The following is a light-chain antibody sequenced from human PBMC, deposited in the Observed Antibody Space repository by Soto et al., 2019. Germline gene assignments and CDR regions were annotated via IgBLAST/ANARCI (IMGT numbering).Light chain of an antibody. J-gene: IGKJ4*01. V-gene: IGKV3-20*01. CDR2: GAS. CDR1: QSVSSSY. CDR3: QQYCSSPLT. Sequence: EIVLTQSPGTLSLSPGERATLSCRASQSVSSSYLAWYQQKPGQAPRLLIYGASSRATGIPDRFSGSGSGTDFTLTISRLEPEDFAVYYCQQYCSSPLTFGGWTKVEI.